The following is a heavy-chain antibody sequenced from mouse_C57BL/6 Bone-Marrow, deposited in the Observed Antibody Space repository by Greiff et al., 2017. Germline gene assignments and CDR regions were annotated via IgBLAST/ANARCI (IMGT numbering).Heavy chain of an antibody. D-gene: IGHD1-1*01. V-gene: IGHV1-50*01. CDR1: GYTFTTYW. CDR3: ARFEYYGGSYGFAY. J-gene: IGHJ3*01. CDR2: IDPSDGYT. Sequence: QVQLQQPGAELVKPGASVKLSCKASGYTFTTYWLQWLKQRPGHGLEWIGEIDPSDGYTNYNQKFKGKATLTVDTSSSTAYMQLSSLTSEDSAVYYCARFEYYGGSYGFAYWGQGTLVTVSA.